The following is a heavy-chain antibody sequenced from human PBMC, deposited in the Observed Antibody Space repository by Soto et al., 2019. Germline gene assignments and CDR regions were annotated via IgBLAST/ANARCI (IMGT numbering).Heavy chain of an antibody. J-gene: IGHJ1*01. CDR2: IYPSDSDT. Sequence: PGASVKISCKGSGFTANSNWMAWVRQMPGKGLEWMGIIYPSDSDTRYSPSFQGQVTISADKSISTAYLQWTSLKASDTATYYCAAAIGVTESAYFHHWGQGTRVTVSS. CDR1: GFTANSNW. CDR3: AAAIGVTESAYFHH. D-gene: IGHD6-19*01. V-gene: IGHV5-51*01.